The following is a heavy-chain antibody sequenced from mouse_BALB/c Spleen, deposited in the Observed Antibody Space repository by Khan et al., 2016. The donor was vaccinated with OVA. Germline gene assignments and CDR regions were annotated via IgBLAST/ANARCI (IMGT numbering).Heavy chain of an antibody. J-gene: IGHJ2*01. V-gene: IGHV1-7*01. CDR2: INPTSGYT. Sequence: QVQLQQSGAELAKPGASVKMSCKASGYTFTTYWMHWVKQRPGQGLEWIGYINPTSGYTDYNQKFKDKATLTADKSSSTAYMQLSSLTSDDSADYYCARVRIDYWGQGTTLTVSS. CDR1: GYTFTTYW. CDR3: ARVRIDY.